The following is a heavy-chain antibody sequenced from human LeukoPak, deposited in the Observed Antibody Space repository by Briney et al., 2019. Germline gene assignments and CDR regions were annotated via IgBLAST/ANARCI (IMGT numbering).Heavy chain of an antibody. CDR2: IYSGGST. J-gene: IGHJ4*02. CDR1: GFTFKNSW. V-gene: IGHV3-66*01. CDR3: ARSGTGFGELWFDY. Sequence: GGSLRLSCAASGFTFKNSWMSWVRQAPGKGLEWVSVIYSGGSTYYADSVKGRFTISRDNSKNTLYLQMNSLRAEDTAVYYCARSGTGFGELWFDYWGQGTLVTVSS. D-gene: IGHD3-10*01.